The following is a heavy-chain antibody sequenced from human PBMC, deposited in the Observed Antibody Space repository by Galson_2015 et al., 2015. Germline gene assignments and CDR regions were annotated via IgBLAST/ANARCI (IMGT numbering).Heavy chain of an antibody. CDR3: AREPYCSGGSCYGFDY. D-gene: IGHD2-15*01. CDR2: ISSRSSTI. CDR1: GFTFSSYS. Sequence: SLRLSCAASGFTFSSYSMNWVRQAPGKGLEWVSYISSRSSTIYYADSAKGRFTISRDNAKNSLYLQMNSLRDEDTAVYYCAREPYCSGGSCYGFDYWGQGTLVTVSS. V-gene: IGHV3-48*02. J-gene: IGHJ4*02.